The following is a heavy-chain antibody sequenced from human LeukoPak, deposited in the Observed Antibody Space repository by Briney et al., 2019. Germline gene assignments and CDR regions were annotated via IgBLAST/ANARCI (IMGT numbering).Heavy chain of an antibody. CDR3: TGGPPAVLIDTYG. D-gene: IGHD2-8*01. CDR1: GFIVTNNY. Sequence: TGGSLSLSCTASGFIVTNNYTSSVRQAPGEWLEWGSLVYNGGSPLYAGPAKCRFTITRENSKNMVYLQMKGPRAEDTARYYSTGGPPAVLIDTYGWGQGTPVTVSS. J-gene: IGHJ4*02. V-gene: IGHV3-66*01. CDR2: VYNGGSP.